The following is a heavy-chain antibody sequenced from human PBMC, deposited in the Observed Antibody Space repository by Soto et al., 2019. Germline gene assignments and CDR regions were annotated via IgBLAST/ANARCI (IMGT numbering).Heavy chain of an antibody. CDR1: GFTFNTYW. J-gene: IGHJ4*02. V-gene: IGHV3-7*05. Sequence: GGSLRLSCAASGFTFNTYWMTWVRQAPGKGLEWVANINQDGSERYNVGSVKGRFTISRDNTKNSVYLQMNSLRAEDTAVYYCARDWHSSASKAPTFHFDYWGPGTLVTVSS. D-gene: IGHD6-6*01. CDR2: INQDGSER. CDR3: ARDWHSSASKAPTFHFDY.